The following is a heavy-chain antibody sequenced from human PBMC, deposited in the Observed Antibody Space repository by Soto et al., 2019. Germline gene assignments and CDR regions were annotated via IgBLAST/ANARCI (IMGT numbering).Heavy chain of an antibody. D-gene: IGHD1-26*01. CDR3: ASQLQGPRRKYYFHF. J-gene: IGHJ4*02. CDR1: GFNFSDFY. CDR2: ISATGETI. V-gene: IGHV3-11*01. Sequence: KAGGSLRLSCAASGFNFSDFYISWIRQAPGKGLEWVSFISATGETIYYAESVKGRFTISRDNAQKSLVLQMNSLRDEDTAIYYCASQLQGPRRKYYFHFWGQGTLVTVSS.